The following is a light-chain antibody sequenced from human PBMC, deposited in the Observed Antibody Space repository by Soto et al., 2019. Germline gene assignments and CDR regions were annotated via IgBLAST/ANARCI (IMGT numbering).Light chain of an antibody. CDR2: EVS. V-gene: IGLV2-14*01. Sequence: QSVLTQPASVSGSPGQSITISCTGTSSDVGGFNFVSWYQQHPGKAPKLMIYEVSNRPSGVSNRFSGSKSGTTASLTISGLQAEDEAAYYCSSYTSSSALVFGGGTKLTVL. CDR3: SSYTSSSALV. CDR1: SSDVGGFNF. J-gene: IGLJ2*01.